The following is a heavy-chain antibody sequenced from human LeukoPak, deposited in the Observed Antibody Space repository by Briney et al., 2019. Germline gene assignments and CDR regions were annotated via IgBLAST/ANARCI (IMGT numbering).Heavy chain of an antibody. CDR1: GYSFTSYW. CDR3: ARHRVVVAATPRASFDI. CDR2: IYPGDSDT. V-gene: IGHV5-51*01. J-gene: IGHJ3*02. Sequence: NTGESLKISCKGSGYSFTSYWIGWVRQMPGKGLEWMGIIYPGDSDTRYSPSFQGQVTISADKSISTAYLQWSSLKASDTAMYYCARHRVVVAATPRASFDIWGQGTMVTVSS. D-gene: IGHD2-15*01.